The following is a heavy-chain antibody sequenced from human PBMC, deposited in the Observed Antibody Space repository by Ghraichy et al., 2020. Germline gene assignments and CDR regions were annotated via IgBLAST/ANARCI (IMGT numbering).Heavy chain of an antibody. Sequence: GALRLSCAASGFTFSSYSMNWVRQAPGKGLEWVSSISSSSSYIYYADSVKGRFTISRDNAKKSLYLQMNSLRAEDTAVYYCARDVSYYYDSSGGRFDAFDIWGQGTMVTVSS. CDR1: GFTFSSYS. CDR2: ISSSSSYI. J-gene: IGHJ3*02. CDR3: ARDVSYYYDSSGGRFDAFDI. V-gene: IGHV3-21*01. D-gene: IGHD3-22*01.